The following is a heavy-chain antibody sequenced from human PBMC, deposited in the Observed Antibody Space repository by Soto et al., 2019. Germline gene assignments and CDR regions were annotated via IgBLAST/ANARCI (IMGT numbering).Heavy chain of an antibody. J-gene: IGHJ4*02. CDR2: IFHSGIS. Sequence: SETLSLTCAVSGGSVTTVGYSWSWIRQPPGKGLEWIGYIFHSGISYSNPSLKGRVTMSVDGSKNRFSLRLSSVTAADTAVYYCARRISARTYYFDYWGQGTLVTVSS. CDR1: GGSVTTVGYS. D-gene: IGHD6-6*01. V-gene: IGHV4-30-2*01. CDR3: ARRISARTYYFDY.